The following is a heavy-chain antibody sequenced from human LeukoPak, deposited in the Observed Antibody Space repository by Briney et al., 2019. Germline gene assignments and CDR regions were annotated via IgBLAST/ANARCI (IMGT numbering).Heavy chain of an antibody. V-gene: IGHV3-7*03. Sequence: GGSLRLSCAASGFTFSSYWMSWVRQAPGKGLEWVANIKQDGSEKYYVDCVKGRFTISRDNAKNSLYLQMNSLRAEDTAVYYXXXXXXTFSYYFDYWDQGTLVTVSS. CDR2: IKQDGSEK. D-gene: IGHD3-16*01. J-gene: IGHJ4*02. CDR3: XXXXXTFSYYFDY. CDR1: GFTFSSYW.